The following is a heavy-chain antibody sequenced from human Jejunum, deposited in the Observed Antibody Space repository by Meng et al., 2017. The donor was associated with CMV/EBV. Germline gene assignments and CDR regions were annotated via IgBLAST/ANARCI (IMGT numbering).Heavy chain of an antibody. J-gene: IGHJ4*02. CDR1: GITFSTYA. V-gene: IGHV3-48*03. CDR2: ITSSGSTI. CDR3: ARDTPAAGTDY. Sequence: AVSGITFSTYALNWVRQAPGKGLEWISYITSSGSTIYYADSVKGRFTISRDNAKNSLYLQMNSLRAEDTAVYYCARDTPAAGTDYWGQGTLVTVSS. D-gene: IGHD6-13*01.